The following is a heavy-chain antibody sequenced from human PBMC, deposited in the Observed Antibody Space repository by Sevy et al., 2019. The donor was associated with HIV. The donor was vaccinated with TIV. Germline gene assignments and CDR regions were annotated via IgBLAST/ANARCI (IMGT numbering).Heavy chain of an antibody. D-gene: IGHD3-10*01. J-gene: IGHJ5*02. Sequence: SETLSLTCTVSGGSISSSSYYWGWIRQPPGKGLEWIGRIYYSGSTYYNPSLKSRVTISVDTSKNQFSLKLSSVTAADTAVYYCAGHYLWFGDNWFDPWGQGTLVTVSS. CDR3: AGHYLWFGDNWFDP. CDR1: GGSISSSSYY. CDR2: IYYSGST. V-gene: IGHV4-39*01.